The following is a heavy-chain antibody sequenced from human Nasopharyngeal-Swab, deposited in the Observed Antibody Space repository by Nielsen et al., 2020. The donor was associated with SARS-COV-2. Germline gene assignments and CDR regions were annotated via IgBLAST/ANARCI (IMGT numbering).Heavy chain of an antibody. D-gene: IGHD5-24*01. CDR3: ARGGEGWYEMAELDY. CDR1: GYTFTSYD. J-gene: IGHJ4*02. Sequence: ASVKVSCKASGYTFTSYDINWVRQATGQGLEWMGWMNPNSGNTGYAQKFQGRVIMTRNTSISTAYMELSSLRSEATAVYYCARGGEGWYEMAELDYWGQGTLVTVSS. CDR2: MNPNSGNT. V-gene: IGHV1-8*01.